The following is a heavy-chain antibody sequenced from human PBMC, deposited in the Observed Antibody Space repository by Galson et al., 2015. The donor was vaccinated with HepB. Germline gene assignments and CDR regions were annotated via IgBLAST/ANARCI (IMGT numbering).Heavy chain of an antibody. D-gene: IGHD6-13*01. J-gene: IGHJ6*02. CDR3: TAAGTYYYYGMDV. CDR2: ISYDGSNK. CDR1: GFTFSSYA. V-gene: IGHV3-30-3*01. Sequence: SLRLSCAASGFTFSSYAMHWVRQAPGKGLEWVAVISYDGSNKYYADSVKGRFTISRDNSKNTLYLQMNSLRAEDTAVYYCTAAGTYYYYGMDVWGQGTTVTVSS.